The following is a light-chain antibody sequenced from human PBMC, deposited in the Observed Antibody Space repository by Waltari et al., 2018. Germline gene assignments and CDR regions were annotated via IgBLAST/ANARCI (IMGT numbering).Light chain of an antibody. V-gene: IGLV2-14*03. CDR3: SSYSSSSTLAVV. CDR1: SSDVGAYDY. J-gene: IGLJ3*02. CDR2: DVS. Sequence: QSALTQPASVSGSPGQSITISCTGTSSDVGAYDYVSWYQQHPGKAPKLIIYDVSDRPSGVSDRFSGSKSVNTDSLTISGLQAEDEGYYYCSSYSSSSTLAVVFGGGTKLTVL.